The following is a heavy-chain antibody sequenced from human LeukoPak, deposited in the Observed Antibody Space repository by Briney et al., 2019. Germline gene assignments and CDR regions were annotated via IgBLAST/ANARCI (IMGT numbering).Heavy chain of an antibody. CDR3: ATIDHGDYEGGWDY. D-gene: IGHD4-17*01. V-gene: IGHV3-23*01. Sequence: GGSLRLSCAASGFTFSSYAMSWVRQAPGKGLEWVSAISGSGGSTYYADSVKGRFTISRDNSKNTLYLQMNSPRAEDTAVYYCATIDHGDYEGGWDYWGQGTLVTVSS. CDR2: ISGSGGST. CDR1: GFTFSSYA. J-gene: IGHJ4*02.